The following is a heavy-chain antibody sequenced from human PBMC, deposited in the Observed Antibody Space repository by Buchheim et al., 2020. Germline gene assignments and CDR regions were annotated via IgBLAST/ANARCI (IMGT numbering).Heavy chain of an antibody. D-gene: IGHD6-13*01. J-gene: IGHJ6*03. CDR1: GFTFSDYY. V-gene: IGHV3-11*03. CDR2: ISPRNYT. Sequence: VQLLESGGGLIQPGGSLRLSCAASGFTFSDYYMSWIRQAPGKGLEWISYISPRNYTNSADSVKGRFTISRDNAKNSLYLQMNSLRAEDTAFYYCARGYSLPVALSRRYYYYYMDVWGKGTT. CDR3: ARGYSLPVALSRRYYYYYMDV.